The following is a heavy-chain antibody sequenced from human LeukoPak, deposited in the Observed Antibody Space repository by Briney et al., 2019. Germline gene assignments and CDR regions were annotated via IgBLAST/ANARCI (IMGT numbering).Heavy chain of an antibody. CDR3: ARGHCSSISCYPRYSQH. J-gene: IGHJ1*01. D-gene: IGHD2-2*01. CDR2: ISSSSSTI. CDR1: GFTFSSYS. Sequence: GGSLRLSCAASGFTFSSYSMNWVRQAPGKGLEWVSYISSSSSTIYYADSVKGRFTISRDNAKNSLYLQMNSLRAEDTAVYYCARGHCSSISCYPRYSQHWGQGTLVTVSS. V-gene: IGHV3-48*01.